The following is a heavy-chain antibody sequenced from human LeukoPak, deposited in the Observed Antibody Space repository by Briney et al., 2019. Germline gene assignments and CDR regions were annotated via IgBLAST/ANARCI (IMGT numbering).Heavy chain of an antibody. CDR1: GYTFTTYA. J-gene: IGHJ1*01. Sequence: ASVKVSCKSSGYTFTTYAINWVRQAPGQGLEWMGWISAYNGNTNYAQKLQGRVTMTTDTSTSTAYMELRSLRSDDTAVYYCARDDYYDSSGYYTLWGQGTLVTVSS. V-gene: IGHV1-18*01. CDR3: ARDDYYDSSGYYTL. D-gene: IGHD3-22*01. CDR2: ISAYNGNT.